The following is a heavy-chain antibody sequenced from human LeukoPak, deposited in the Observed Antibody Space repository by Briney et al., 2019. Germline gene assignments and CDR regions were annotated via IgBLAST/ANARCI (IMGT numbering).Heavy chain of an antibody. CDR3: ARARPYDSSGYYLYYFDY. D-gene: IGHD3-22*01. CDR1: GFTFSDYY. CDR2: ISGRAGTI. J-gene: IGHJ4*02. Sequence: GGSLRLSCAASGFTFSDYYMTWIRQAPGKGLEWVSYISGRAGTIYYADSVKGRFTISRDNAKNSLYLQMNSLRAKDTAVYYCARARPYDSSGYYLYYFDYWGQGTLVTVSS. V-gene: IGHV3-11*01.